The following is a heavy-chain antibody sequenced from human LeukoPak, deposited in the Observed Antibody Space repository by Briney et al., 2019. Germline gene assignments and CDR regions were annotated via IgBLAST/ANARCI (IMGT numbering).Heavy chain of an antibody. CDR3: ARGPSKEYYYYGSGSYFY. Sequence: PSETLSLTCAVYGGSFSGYYWSWIRQPPGKGLEWIGEINHSGSTNYNPSLKSRFTISVDTSKNQFSLKLSSVTAAETAVYYCARGPSKEYYYYGSGSYFYWGQGTLVTVSS. D-gene: IGHD3-10*01. CDR1: GGSFSGYY. CDR2: INHSGST. V-gene: IGHV4-34*01. J-gene: IGHJ4*02.